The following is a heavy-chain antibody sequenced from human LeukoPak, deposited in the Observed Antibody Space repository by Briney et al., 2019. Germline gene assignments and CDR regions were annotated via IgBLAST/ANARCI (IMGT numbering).Heavy chain of an antibody. V-gene: IGHV3-9*03. J-gene: IGHJ3*02. Sequence: PGGSLRLSXAASGFTFDDYAMHWVRQAPGKGLEWVSCICWNSGSIGYADSVKGRFTISRDNAKNSLYLQMNSLRAEDMALYYCARGLCVWGSYRPDAFDIWGQGTMVTVSS. CDR3: ARGLCVWGSYRPDAFDI. CDR1: GFTFDDYA. D-gene: IGHD3-16*02. CDR2: ICWNSGSI.